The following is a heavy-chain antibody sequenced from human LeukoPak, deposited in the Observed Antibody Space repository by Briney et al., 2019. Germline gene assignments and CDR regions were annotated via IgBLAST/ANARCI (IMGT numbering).Heavy chain of an antibody. CDR2: MNPNSGNT. J-gene: IGHJ6*02. CDR1: GYTFTSYD. V-gene: IGHV1-8*01. Sequence: ASVKVSCKASGYTFTSYDINWVRQATGQGLEWMGWMNPNSGNTGYAQKFQGRVTMTRNTSISTAYMELSSLRSEDTAVFYCARDPGGVGVCSGGSCYRYYGMDVWGQGTTVTVSS. CDR3: ARDPGGVGVCSGGSCYRYYGMDV. D-gene: IGHD2-15*01.